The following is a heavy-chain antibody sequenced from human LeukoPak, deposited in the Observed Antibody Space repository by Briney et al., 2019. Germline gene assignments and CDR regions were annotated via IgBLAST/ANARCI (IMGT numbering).Heavy chain of an antibody. J-gene: IGHJ3*02. D-gene: IGHD3-22*01. CDR2: ISGSGGST. CDR1: GFTFSSYA. V-gene: IGHV3-23*01. CDR3: AKDRSTMIVVVAEDAFDI. Sequence: GGSLRLSCAASGFTFSSYAMSWGRQAPGKGVEWVSAISGSGGSTYYADSVKGRFTISRDNSKNTLYLQMNSLRAEDTAVYYCAKDRSTMIVVVAEDAFDIWGQGTMVTVSS.